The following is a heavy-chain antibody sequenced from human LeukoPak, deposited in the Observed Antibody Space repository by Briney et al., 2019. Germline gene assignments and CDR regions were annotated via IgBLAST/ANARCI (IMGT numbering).Heavy chain of an antibody. V-gene: IGHV3-23*01. CDR3: AKGSHSYDY. CDR2: IGDIGGKT. D-gene: IGHD5-18*01. CDR1: GFTFSSYA. J-gene: IGHJ4*02. Sequence: GGSLRLSCAASGFTFSSYAMSWVRQAPGKGLQWVSTIGDIGGKTYYADSVKGRFTIPRDNSKNTVYLQMSSLRVEDTAVYYCAKGSHSYDYWGQGALVTVSS.